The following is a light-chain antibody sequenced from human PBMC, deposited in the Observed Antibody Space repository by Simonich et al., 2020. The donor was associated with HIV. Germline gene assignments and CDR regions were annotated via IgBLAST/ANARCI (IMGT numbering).Light chain of an antibody. J-gene: IGKJ1*01. CDR1: RNILYNSNNKNY. V-gene: IGKV4-1*01. CDR3: QQYYTTPPT. CDR2: WAS. Sequence: DIVMNQSPESLAVSLGERATINCKSRRNILYNSNNKNYLDWYQQKPGQPPNILIYWASTRESGVPERFSASGSGTDFTLTISSLQAEDVAVYYCQQYYTTPPTFGQGTKVEIK.